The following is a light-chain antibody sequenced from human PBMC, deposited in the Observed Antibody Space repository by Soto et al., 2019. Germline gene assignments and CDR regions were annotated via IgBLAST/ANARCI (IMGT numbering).Light chain of an antibody. CDR2: DAS. CDR1: QSVSSY. Sequence: EIVLTQSPSTLSLSPGEKATLYCRASQSVSSYLAWYQQKPGQAPRLLIYDASNRATGIPARFSGSGSGTDFTLTISSLEPEDFAVYHCQQRRNWITFGQGTRLEIK. CDR3: QQRRNWIT. V-gene: IGKV3-11*01. J-gene: IGKJ5*01.